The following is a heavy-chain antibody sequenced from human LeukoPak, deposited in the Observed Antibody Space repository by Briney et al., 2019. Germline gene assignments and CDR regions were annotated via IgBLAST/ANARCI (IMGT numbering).Heavy chain of an antibody. CDR1: GFTFTTSA. J-gene: IGHJ4*02. CDR3: AAAHCSGGSCHPGPGY. Sequence: SVKVSCKASGFTFTTSAMQWVRQARGQRLEWIGWIVVGSGNTNYAQKFQERVTITRDMSTSTAYMELSSLRSEDTAVYYCAAAHCSGGSCHPGPGYWGQGTLVTVSS. D-gene: IGHD2-15*01. V-gene: IGHV1-58*02. CDR2: IVVGSGNT.